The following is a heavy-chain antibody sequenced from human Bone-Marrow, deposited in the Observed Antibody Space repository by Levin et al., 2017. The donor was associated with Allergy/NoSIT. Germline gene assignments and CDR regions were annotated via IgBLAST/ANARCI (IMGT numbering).Heavy chain of an antibody. CDR3: ARDRGDGYNSFGY. V-gene: IGHV4-59*01. CDR1: GGSISSYY. J-gene: IGHJ4*02. D-gene: IGHD5-24*01. Sequence: PSETLSLTCTVSGGSISSYYWSWIRQPPGKGLEWIGYIYYSGSTNYNPSLKSRVTISVDTSKNQFSLKLSSVTAADTAVYYCARDRGDGYNSFGYWGQGTLVTVSS. CDR2: IYYSGST.